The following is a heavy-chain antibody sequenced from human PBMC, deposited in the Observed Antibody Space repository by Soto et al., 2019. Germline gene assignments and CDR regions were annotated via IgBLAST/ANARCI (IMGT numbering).Heavy chain of an antibody. J-gene: IGHJ4*02. CDR2: IYYSGST. CDR1: GGSISSYY. V-gene: IGHV4-59*01. Sequence: SETLSLTCTVSGGSISSYYWSWIRQPPGKGLEWIGYIYYSGSTNYNPSLKSRVTISVDTSKNQFSLKLSSVTAADTAVYYCARAEMGYDSSGYYPRVEDYWGQGTLVTVSS. D-gene: IGHD3-22*01. CDR3: ARAEMGYDSSGYYPRVEDY.